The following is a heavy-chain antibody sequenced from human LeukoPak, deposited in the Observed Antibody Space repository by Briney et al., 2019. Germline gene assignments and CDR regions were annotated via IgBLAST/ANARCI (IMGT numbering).Heavy chain of an antibody. V-gene: IGHV6-1*01. J-gene: IGHJ4*02. CDR3: ARDDYYFDF. CDR1: GDSASSNLAA. Sequence: SQTLSLTCAISGDSASSNLAAWNWIRQSPSSGLEWLGRTYFRARWYSDYAVSVRSRMAINPDTSKNQFSLQLNSVTPEDTAVYFCARDDYYFDFWGQGTLVTVFS. CDR2: TYFRARWYS.